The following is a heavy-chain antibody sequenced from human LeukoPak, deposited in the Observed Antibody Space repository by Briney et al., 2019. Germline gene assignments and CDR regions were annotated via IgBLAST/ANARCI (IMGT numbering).Heavy chain of an antibody. CDR3: ARWRLYDSSGYYFSAFDI. CDR2: IYYSGST. D-gene: IGHD3-22*01. Sequence: SETLSLTCTVSGGSISSYYWSWIRQPPGKGLEGIGYIYYSGSTNYNPSLKSRVTISVDTSKNQFSLKLSSVTAADTAVYYCARWRLYDSSGYYFSAFDIWGQGTMVTVSS. J-gene: IGHJ3*02. V-gene: IGHV4-59*01. CDR1: GGSISSYY.